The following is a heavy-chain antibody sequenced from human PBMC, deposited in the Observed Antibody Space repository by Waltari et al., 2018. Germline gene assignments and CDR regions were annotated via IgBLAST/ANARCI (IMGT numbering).Heavy chain of an antibody. CDR1: GFTFSSYV. CDR3: ARKGELLTFDI. D-gene: IGHD1-26*01. CDR2: IWYDGSNK. Sequence: QVQLVESGGGVVQPGRSLRLSCAASGFTFSSYVMPWVRQAPGKGLEWVAVIWYDGSNKYYADSVKGRFTISRDNSKNTLYLQMNSLRAEDTAVYYCARKGELLTFDIWGQGTMVTVSS. J-gene: IGHJ3*02. V-gene: IGHV3-33*01.